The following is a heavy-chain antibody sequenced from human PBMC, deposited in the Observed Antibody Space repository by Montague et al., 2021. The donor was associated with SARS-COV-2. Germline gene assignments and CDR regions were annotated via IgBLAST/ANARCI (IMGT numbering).Heavy chain of an antibody. CDR2: ISSTGST. J-gene: IGHJ2*01. V-gene: IGHV4-39*01. D-gene: IGHD4-23*01. CDR3: ARHVDPCGGNCRIWYFDL. Sequence: SETLSLTCTVSGDSISSNLFYWGLIRQPPGKPLEWIEVISSTGSTYYTPSLKSRVTVAVNTSTNQFSLRLSSLTAADTAMYYCARHVDPCGGNCRIWYFDLWGRGSLVTVSS. CDR1: GDSISSNLFY.